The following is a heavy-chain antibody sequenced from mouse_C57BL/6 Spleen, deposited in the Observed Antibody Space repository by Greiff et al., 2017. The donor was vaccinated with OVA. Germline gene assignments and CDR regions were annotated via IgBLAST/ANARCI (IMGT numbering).Heavy chain of an antibody. CDR3: AKSYDGYSYAMDC. V-gene: IGHV2-5*01. CDR1: GFSFTSYG. Sequence: QVQLQQSGPGLVQPSQSLSITCTVSGFSFTSYGVHWVRQSPGQGLEWLGVIWRGGGTNYNAAFMSRLSITKDNSKSQVFIKMNSLQADDTAIYYCAKSYDGYSYAMDCWGKATSVTASS. D-gene: IGHD2-3*01. CDR2: IWRGGGT. J-gene: IGHJ4*01.